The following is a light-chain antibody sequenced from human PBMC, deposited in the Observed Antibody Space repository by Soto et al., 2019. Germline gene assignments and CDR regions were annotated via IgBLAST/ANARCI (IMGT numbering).Light chain of an antibody. Sequence: QSVLTQPPSASGSPGQSVTISCAGSGSDIAVYDFVSWYQQHPGTAPKLIICEVTKRPSGVPDRFSGSKSASTASLTVSGLQAEDEADYYCSSYAGSNTLVFGGGTQLTVL. CDR3: SSYAGSNTLV. CDR2: EVT. CDR1: GSDIAVYDF. V-gene: IGLV2-8*01. J-gene: IGLJ2*01.